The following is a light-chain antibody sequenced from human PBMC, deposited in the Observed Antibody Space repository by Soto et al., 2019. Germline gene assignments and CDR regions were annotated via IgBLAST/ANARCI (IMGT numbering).Light chain of an antibody. Sequence: DIQMTQSPSSLSAFVGDKVTITCRASQSINTYLNWYQQKPGKAPKLLIYAASTLQSGVPPRFSGSGSGTDFTLTISSLQPEDFATYYCQQCSPAYTFGQGTKLELK. CDR2: AAS. CDR1: QSINTY. V-gene: IGKV1-39*01. J-gene: IGKJ2*01. CDR3: QQCSPAYT.